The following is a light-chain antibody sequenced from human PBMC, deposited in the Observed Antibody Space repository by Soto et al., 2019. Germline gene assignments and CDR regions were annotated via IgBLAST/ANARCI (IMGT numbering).Light chain of an antibody. Sequence: EIVLTQSPATLSLSPGERATLSCRASQSVSSYLAWYQQKPGQAPRLLIYYASNRATGIPARFSGSGSGTDVTLTISSLEPEDFAVYYCQQRSNWPPYTFGQGTKLEIK. V-gene: IGKV3-11*01. CDR3: QQRSNWPPYT. J-gene: IGKJ2*01. CDR1: QSVSSY. CDR2: YAS.